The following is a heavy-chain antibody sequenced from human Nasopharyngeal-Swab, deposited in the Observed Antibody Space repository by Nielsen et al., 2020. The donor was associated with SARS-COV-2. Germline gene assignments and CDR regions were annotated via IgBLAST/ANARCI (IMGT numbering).Heavy chain of an antibody. J-gene: IGHJ6*03. CDR3: ARARGACGDYYYYYYTDV. V-gene: IGHV6-1*01. Sequence: SETLSLTCAISGASVSSSSAAWNWIRQSPSRGLEWLGRTYYRSKWYNDYAVSVKSRITINPDTSKNQFSLHLNSVTPEDTAVYYCARARGACGDYYYYYYTDVWGKGTTVTVSS. CDR1: GASVSSSSAA. CDR2: TYYRSKWYN. D-gene: IGHD4-17*01.